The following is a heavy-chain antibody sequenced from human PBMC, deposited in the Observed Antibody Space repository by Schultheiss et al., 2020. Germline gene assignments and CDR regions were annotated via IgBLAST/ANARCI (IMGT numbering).Heavy chain of an antibody. CDR3: ARGACSSTSCRPVDY. CDR1: GFTFSSYS. J-gene: IGHJ4*02. V-gene: IGHV3-21*01. Sequence: GGSLRLSCAASGFTFSSYSMNWVRQAPGKGLEWVSSISSSSSYIYYADSVKGRFTISRDNAKNSLYLQMNSLRAEDTAVYYCARGACSSTSCRPVDYWGQGTLVTGYS. CDR2: ISSSSSYI. D-gene: IGHD2-2*01.